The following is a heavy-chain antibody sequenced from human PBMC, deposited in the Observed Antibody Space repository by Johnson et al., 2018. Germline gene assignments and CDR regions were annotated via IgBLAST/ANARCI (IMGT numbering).Heavy chain of an antibody. CDR3: AGLPGNHLLSWVDV. D-gene: IGHD1-14*01. J-gene: IGHJ6*04. V-gene: IGHV5-51*03. Sequence: VQLVESGAEVRKPGESLKISCKGSGYSFTSHWIGWVRQMPGKGLEWMGFIYPADSDTRYSPSFQGQVTISADKSITTAYLQWSSLKASDTAIYYCAGLPGNHLLSWVDVWGKGTTVTVSS. CDR1: GYSFTSHW. CDR2: IYPADSDT.